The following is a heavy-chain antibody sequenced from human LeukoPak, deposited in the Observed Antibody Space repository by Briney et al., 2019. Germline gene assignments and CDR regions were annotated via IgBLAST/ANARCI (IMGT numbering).Heavy chain of an antibody. D-gene: IGHD4-11*01. Sequence: GGSLRPSCAASGFTVSSNYMSWFRQAPGKGLEWVSVIYSGGSTYYADSVKGRFTISRDNSKNTLYLQMNSLRAEDTAVYYCARELSTVTTNHFDYWGQGTLVTVSS. V-gene: IGHV3-66*02. CDR2: IYSGGST. CDR3: ARELSTVTTNHFDY. CDR1: GFTVSSNY. J-gene: IGHJ4*02.